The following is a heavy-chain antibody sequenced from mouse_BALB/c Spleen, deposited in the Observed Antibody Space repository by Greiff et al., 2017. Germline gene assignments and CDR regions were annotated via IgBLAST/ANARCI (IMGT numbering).Heavy chain of an antibody. J-gene: IGHJ4*01. CDR2: INPYNDGT. CDR1: GYTFTSYV. Sequence: VQLKESGPELVKPGASVKMSCKASGYTFTSYVMHWVKQKPGQGLEWIGYINPYNDGTKYNEKFKGKATLTSDKSSSTAYMELSSLTSEDSAVYYCARSYDDYDGYYAMDYWGQGTSVTVSS. CDR3: ARSYDDYDGYYAMDY. V-gene: IGHV1-14*01. D-gene: IGHD2-4*01.